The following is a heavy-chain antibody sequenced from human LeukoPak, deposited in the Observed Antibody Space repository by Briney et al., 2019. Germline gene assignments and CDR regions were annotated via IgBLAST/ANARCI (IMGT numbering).Heavy chain of an antibody. V-gene: IGHV3-23*01. CDR2: ISGSGGST. D-gene: IGHD3-22*01. J-gene: IGHJ4*02. CDR1: GFTFSSYG. CDR3: AKDSVEYDSSGYLDY. Sequence: PGGSLRLSCAASGFTFSSYGMSWVRQAPGKGLEWVSAISGSGGSTYYADSVKGRFTISRDNSKNTLYLQMNSLRAEDTAVYYCAKDSVEYDSSGYLDYWGQGTLVTVSS.